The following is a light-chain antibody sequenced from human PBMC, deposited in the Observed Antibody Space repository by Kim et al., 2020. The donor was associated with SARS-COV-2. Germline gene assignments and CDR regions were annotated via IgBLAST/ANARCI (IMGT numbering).Light chain of an antibody. CDR1: QSLVHSDGNTY. V-gene: IGKV2-30*02. CDR3: MRDTHWPYT. CDR2: KVS. J-gene: IGKJ2*01. Sequence: DVVMTQSPLSLPVTLGQPASISCRSSQSLVHSDGNTYLNWFQQRPGQSPRRLIYKVSNRDSGVPDRFSGSGSGTDFTLKISRVEAEDVGVYYFMRDTHWPYTFGQGTKLEI.